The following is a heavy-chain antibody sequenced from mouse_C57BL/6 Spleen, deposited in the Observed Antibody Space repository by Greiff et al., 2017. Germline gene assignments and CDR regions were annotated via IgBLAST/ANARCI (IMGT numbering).Heavy chain of an antibody. CDR1: GFTFSDYG. J-gene: IGHJ3*01. D-gene: IGHD2-10*01. Sequence: DVKLQESGGGLVKPGGSLKLSCAASGFTFSDYGMHWVRQAPEKGLEWVAYISSGSSTIYYADTVKGRFTISRDNAKNTLFLQMTSLRSEDTAMYYCAAYSFAYWGQGTLVTVSA. CDR3: AAYSFAY. CDR2: ISSGSSTI. V-gene: IGHV5-17*01.